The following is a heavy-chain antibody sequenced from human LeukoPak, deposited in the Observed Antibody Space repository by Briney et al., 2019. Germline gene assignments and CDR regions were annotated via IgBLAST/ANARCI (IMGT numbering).Heavy chain of an antibody. CDR3: AKDREFIVGAPLTFEY. D-gene: IGHD1-26*01. CDR1: GFTFSSYA. Sequence: KSGGSLRLSCAASGFTFSSYARSWVRQAPGKGLEWVSAISGSGGSTYYADSVKGRFTISRDNSKNTLYLQMNSLRAEDTAVYYCAKDREFIVGAPLTFEYWGQETLVTVSS. CDR2: ISGSGGST. V-gene: IGHV3-23*01. J-gene: IGHJ4*02.